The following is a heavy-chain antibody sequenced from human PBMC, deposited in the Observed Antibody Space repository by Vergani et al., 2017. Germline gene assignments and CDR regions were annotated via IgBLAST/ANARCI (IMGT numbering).Heavy chain of an antibody. D-gene: IGHD4-11*01. CDR1: GFTFSSYG. Sequence: QVQLLESGGGVVQPGRSLRLSCAASGFTFSSYGMHWVRQAPGKGLDGVAVLSYDGSNKYYADSVKGRFTISRDNSKNTLYLQMNSLRAEDTAVYYCAKDPSSPTVTSDYYYYYGMDVWGQGTTVTVSS. CDR3: AKDPSSPTVTSDYYYYYGMDV. V-gene: IGHV3-30*18. J-gene: IGHJ6*02. CDR2: LSYDGSNK.